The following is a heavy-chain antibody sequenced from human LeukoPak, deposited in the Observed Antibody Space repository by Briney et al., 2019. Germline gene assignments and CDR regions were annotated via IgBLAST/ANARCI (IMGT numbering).Heavy chain of an antibody. Sequence: PGGSLRLSCAASGFTFSSYAMSWVRRAPGKGLEWVSAISGSGGSTYYADSVKGRFTISRDNSKNTLYLQMNSLRAEDTAVYYCAKDLRAMVIFGDFDYWGQGTLVTVSS. V-gene: IGHV3-23*01. CDR3: AKDLRAMVIFGDFDY. CDR2: ISGSGGST. CDR1: GFTFSSYA. J-gene: IGHJ4*02. D-gene: IGHD5-18*01.